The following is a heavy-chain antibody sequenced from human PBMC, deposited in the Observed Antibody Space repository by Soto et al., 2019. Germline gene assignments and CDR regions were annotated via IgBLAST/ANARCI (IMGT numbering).Heavy chain of an antibody. V-gene: IGHV4-4*01. J-gene: IGHJ1*01. Sequence: QVQLQESGPGLVKPAGTLSLTCAVSGDSITSHHWWTWVRQPPGKGLEWIGEIHHSGSTNYNPSLKGRVTLSVHKSSNQFSLSLRSVADADTAVYFCARGPDLAGTRAAGYVPHWCQGSLITVYS. D-gene: IGHD6-13*01. CDR3: ARGPDLAGTRAAGYVPH. CDR2: IHHSGST. CDR1: GDSITSHHW.